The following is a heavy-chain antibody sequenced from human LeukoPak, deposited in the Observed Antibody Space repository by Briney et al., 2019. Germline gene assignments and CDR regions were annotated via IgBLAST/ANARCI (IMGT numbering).Heavy chain of an antibody. Sequence: KASQTLSLTCAVSGGSISSGGYSWSWIRQPAGKGLEWIGRIYTSGSTNYNPSLKSRVTMSVDTSKSQFSLKLSSVTAADTAVYYCARDPIGYYGMDVWGQGTTVTVSS. CDR3: ARDPIGYYGMDV. J-gene: IGHJ6*02. CDR1: GGSISSGGYS. V-gene: IGHV4-61*02. CDR2: IYTSGST.